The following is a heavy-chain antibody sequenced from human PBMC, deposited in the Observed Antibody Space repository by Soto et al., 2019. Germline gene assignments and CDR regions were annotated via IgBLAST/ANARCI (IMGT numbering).Heavy chain of an antibody. V-gene: IGHV4-30-2*01. CDR2: ISHSDTT. CDR3: ARMGGCGGFDA. D-gene: IGHD6-19*01. CDR1: GGAISSSTYS. J-gene: IGHJ3*01. Sequence: QLQLQESASGLVRPSQTLSLTCAVSGGAISSSTYSWTWIGRPPGGGLEWTGSISHSDTTDYNPSLTSGVMTSVDRSKFPFSLNLTSVTAADTAGYICARMGGCGGFDAWCQGSMVTVSS.